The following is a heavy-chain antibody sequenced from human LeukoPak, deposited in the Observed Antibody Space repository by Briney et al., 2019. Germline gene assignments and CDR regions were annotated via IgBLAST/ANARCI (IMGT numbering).Heavy chain of an antibody. V-gene: IGHV3-23*01. Sequence: PGGSLRLSCAVSGLTFSDYSMAWVRQAPGKGLFWVSGISAGGGSTYYADSVKGRFTISRDNSRNTLYLQMNSLSAEDTAVSYCAKDAAGPEYWGQGTLVTVSS. CDR1: GLTFSDYS. CDR3: AKDAAGPEY. J-gene: IGHJ4*02. D-gene: IGHD6-13*01. CDR2: ISAGGGST.